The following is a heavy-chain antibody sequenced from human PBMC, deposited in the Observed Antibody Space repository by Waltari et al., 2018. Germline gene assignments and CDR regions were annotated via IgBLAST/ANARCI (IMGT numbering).Heavy chain of an antibody. J-gene: IGHJ5*02. CDR3: ARDRLGPVGGWFDP. CDR1: GYTFTGYY. D-gene: IGHD3-16*01. Sequence: QVQLVQSGAEVKKPGASVKVACKASGYTFTGYYMHGVRQAPGQGLEWLGWINPNSGGTNYAQKFQGRVTMTRDTSISTAYMELSRLRSDDTAVYYCARDRLGPVGGWFDPWGQGTLVTVSS. V-gene: IGHV1-2*02. CDR2: INPNSGGT.